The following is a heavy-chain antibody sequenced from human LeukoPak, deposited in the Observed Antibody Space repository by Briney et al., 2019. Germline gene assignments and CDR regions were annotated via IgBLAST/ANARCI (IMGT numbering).Heavy chain of an antibody. Sequence: PGGSLRLSCTAPGFPFNAYNIHWIRQSPGRGLEWVSFIRNDETEIHYADFAKGRFTISRDRSKNSVYLQMNSLRPDDTALYYCAKDGGRYRWGQGTMVTVSS. CDR2: IRNDETEI. D-gene: IGHD3-16*02. CDR3: AKDGGRYR. J-gene: IGHJ4*02. CDR1: GFPFNAYN. V-gene: IGHV3-30*02.